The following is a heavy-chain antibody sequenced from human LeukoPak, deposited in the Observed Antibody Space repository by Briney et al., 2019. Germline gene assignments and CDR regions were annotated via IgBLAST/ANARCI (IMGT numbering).Heavy chain of an antibody. CDR2: ITSTGTTI. D-gene: IGHD4-23*01. CDR3: AKHLDYGASSGFDC. Sequence: PGGSLRLSCAASGFTFSSYQMTWVRQAPGKGLQWVSYITSTGTTIHYADSVKGRFTISRDSANNSLFLQMNSLRAEDTAVYFCAKHLDYGASSGFDCWGQGTLVTVSS. J-gene: IGHJ4*02. CDR1: GFTFSSYQ. V-gene: IGHV3-48*03.